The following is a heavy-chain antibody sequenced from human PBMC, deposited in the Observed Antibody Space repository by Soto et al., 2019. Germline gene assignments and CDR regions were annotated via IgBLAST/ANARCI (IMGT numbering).Heavy chain of an antibody. CDR2: IIPIFGTA. Sequence: QVQLVQSGAEVKKPGSSVKVSCKASGGTFSSYAISWVRQAPGQGLEWMGGIIPIFGTANYAQKFQGRVTITADEYTSTAYMELSSLRSEDTAVYYCARVEDLPLGGNNWFDPWGQGTLVTVSS. D-gene: IGHD3-10*01. CDR1: GGTFSSYA. V-gene: IGHV1-69*01. CDR3: ARVEDLPLGGNNWFDP. J-gene: IGHJ5*02.